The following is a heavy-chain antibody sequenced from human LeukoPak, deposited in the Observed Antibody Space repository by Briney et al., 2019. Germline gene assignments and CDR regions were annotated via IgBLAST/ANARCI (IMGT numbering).Heavy chain of an antibody. J-gene: IGHJ4*02. CDR3: ARHEKSSGWYYDY. CDR1: GGSISNYY. D-gene: IGHD6-19*01. V-gene: IGHV4-59*08. CDR2: IYYSGST. Sequence: SETLSLTCTVSGGSISNYYWSWIRQPPGKGLDWIGYIYYSGSTNYNPSLKSRVTISVDTSRNQFSLKLSSVTAADTAVYYCARHEKSSGWYYDYWGQGTRVTVSS.